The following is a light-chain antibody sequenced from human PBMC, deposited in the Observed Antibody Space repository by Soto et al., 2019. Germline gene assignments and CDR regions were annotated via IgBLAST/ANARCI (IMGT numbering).Light chain of an antibody. J-gene: IGKJ4*01. CDR2: RAS. CDR1: QSISSW. Sequence: DIQMTQSPSTLSPSVGERVTITCRASQSISSWLAWYQQKPGKAPNLLIYRASTLESGVPSRFSGSGSGTEFTLTISSLQPDDFATYYCQQYDSYPLTFGGGTKVEMK. V-gene: IGKV1-5*03. CDR3: QQYDSYPLT.